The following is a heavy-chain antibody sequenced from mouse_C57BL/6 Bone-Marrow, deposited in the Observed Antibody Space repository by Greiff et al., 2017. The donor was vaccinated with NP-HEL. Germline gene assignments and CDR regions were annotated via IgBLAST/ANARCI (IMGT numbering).Heavy chain of an antibody. J-gene: IGHJ3*01. CDR1: GFTFTDYY. CDR3: ARGGNPFAY. D-gene: IGHD2-1*01. Sequence: EVMLVESGGGLVQPGGSLSLSCAASGFTFTDYYMSWVRQPPGKALEWLGFIRNKANGYTTESSASVKGRFTISRDNSQSILYLQMNALRAEDSATYYCARGGNPFAYWGQGTLVTVSA. V-gene: IGHV7-3*01. CDR2: IRNKANGYTT.